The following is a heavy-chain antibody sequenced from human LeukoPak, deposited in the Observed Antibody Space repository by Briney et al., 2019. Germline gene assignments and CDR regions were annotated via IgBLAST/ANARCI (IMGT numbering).Heavy chain of an antibody. D-gene: IGHD1-26*01. CDR1: GGSISSSSYY. J-gene: IGHJ4*02. Sequence: SETLSLTCTVSGGSISSSSYYWGWIRQPPGKGLEWIGSIYYSGSTYYNPSLKSRVTISVDTSKNQFSLKLSSVTAADTAVYYCARDRVGATLDWGQGTLVTVSS. V-gene: IGHV4-39*07. CDR3: ARDRVGATLD. CDR2: IYYSGST.